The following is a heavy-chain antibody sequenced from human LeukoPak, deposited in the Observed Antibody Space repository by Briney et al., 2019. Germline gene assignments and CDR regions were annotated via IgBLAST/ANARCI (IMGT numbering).Heavy chain of an antibody. Sequence: SETLSLTCTVSGGSISSSSYSWGWNRQPPGKGLEWIVSIYYSGSTYYNPSLKSRVTISVDTSKNQFSLKLISVTAADTAVYYCARGLSDFWGQGTLVTVSS. D-gene: IGHD3-10*01. J-gene: IGHJ4*02. CDR1: GGSISSSSYS. CDR3: ARGLSDF. V-gene: IGHV4-39*01. CDR2: IYYSGST.